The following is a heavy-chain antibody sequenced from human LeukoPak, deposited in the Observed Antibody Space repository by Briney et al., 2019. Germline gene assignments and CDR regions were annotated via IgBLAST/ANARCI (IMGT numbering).Heavy chain of an antibody. CDR3: VIWIGTTSNDY. V-gene: IGHV4-34*01. Sequence: SETLSLTCAVYSGSFSGYYWSWIRQPPGKGLEWIGEINHSGSTNYNPSLKSRVTISVDTSKNQFSLNLSSVTAADTAVYYCVIWIGTTSNDYWGQGTLVTVSS. J-gene: IGHJ4*02. D-gene: IGHD3-3*01. CDR2: INHSGST. CDR1: SGSFSGYY.